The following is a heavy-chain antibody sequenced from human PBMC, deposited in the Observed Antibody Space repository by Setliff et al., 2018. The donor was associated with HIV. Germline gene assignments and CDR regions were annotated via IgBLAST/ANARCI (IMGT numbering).Heavy chain of an antibody. J-gene: IGHJ4*02. Sequence: SETLSLTCAVSGGSIGIHYWSWIRQPPGKGLEWIGTVYHTGSTIYNPSLQSRVIMSVDTSRNQFSLNVNSLTAADTAVYFCARWGDGYNSYDFWGQGTVVTVSS. CDR3: ARWGDGYNSYDF. V-gene: IGHV4-59*11. D-gene: IGHD5-12*01. CDR2: VYHTGST. CDR1: GGSIGIHY.